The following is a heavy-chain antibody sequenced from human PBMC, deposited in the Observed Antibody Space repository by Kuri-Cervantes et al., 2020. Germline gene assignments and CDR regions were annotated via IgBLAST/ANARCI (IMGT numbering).Heavy chain of an antibody. Sequence: GGSLRLSCAASGFTFSSYGMHWVRQAPGKGLEWVAVISYDGSNKYYADSVKGRFTISRDNSKNTLYLQMNSLRAEDTAVYYCARVGSGWTYWGQGTLVTVSS. J-gene: IGHJ4*02. V-gene: IGHV3-30*03. CDR3: ARVGSGWTY. CDR2: ISYDGSNK. CDR1: GFTFSSYG. D-gene: IGHD6-19*01.